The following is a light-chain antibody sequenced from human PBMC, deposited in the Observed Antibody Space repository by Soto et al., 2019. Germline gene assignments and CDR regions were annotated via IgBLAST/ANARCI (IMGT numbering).Light chain of an antibody. CDR2: EGS. V-gene: IGLV2-14*02. Sequence: QSVLTQPASVSGSPGQSITISCTGTSSDVGSYNLVSWYQQHPGKAPKLMIYEGSKRPSGVSNRFSGSKSGNTASLTISGLQAEDEADYSCSSYTSTNSWVFGGGTKLTVL. CDR1: SSDVGSYNL. J-gene: IGLJ3*02. CDR3: SSYTSTNSWV.